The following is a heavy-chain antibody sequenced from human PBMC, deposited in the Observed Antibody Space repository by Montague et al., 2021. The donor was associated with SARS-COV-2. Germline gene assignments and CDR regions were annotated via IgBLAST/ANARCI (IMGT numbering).Heavy chain of an antibody. Sequence: SETLSLTCAVYGGSFSGYYWSWIRQPPGKGLVWIGEINHSGSTNYNPSLKSRVTISVDTSKNQFSLKLSSVTAADTAVYYCARGGGYSYGSLDYWGQGTLVTVSS. CDR2: INHSGST. V-gene: IGHV4-34*01. CDR1: GGSFSGYY. D-gene: IGHD5-18*01. J-gene: IGHJ4*02. CDR3: ARGGGYSYGSLDY.